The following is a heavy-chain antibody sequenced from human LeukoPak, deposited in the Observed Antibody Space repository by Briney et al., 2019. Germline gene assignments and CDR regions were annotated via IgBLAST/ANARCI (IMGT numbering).Heavy chain of an antibody. CDR3: ARGERPLDYSSSWYVAFDI. CDR2: ISYDGSNK. Sequence: GRSLRLSCAASGFTFSSYAMHWVRQAPGKGLEWVAVISYDGSNKYYADSVKGRFTISRDNSKNTLYLQMNSLRAEDTAVYYCARGERPLDYSSSWYVAFDIWGQGTMVTVSS. J-gene: IGHJ3*02. D-gene: IGHD6-13*01. V-gene: IGHV3-30*04. CDR1: GFTFSSYA.